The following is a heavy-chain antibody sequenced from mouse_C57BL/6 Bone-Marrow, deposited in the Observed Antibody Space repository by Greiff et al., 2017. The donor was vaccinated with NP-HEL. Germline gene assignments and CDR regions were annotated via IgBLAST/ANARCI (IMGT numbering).Heavy chain of an antibody. CDR3: ASRIYYDYDGYFDV. Sequence: QVQLQQSGAELVMPGASVKLSCKASGYTFTSYWMHWVKQRPGQGLEWIGEIDPSDSYTNYNQKFKGKSTLTVDKSSSTAYMQLSSLTSEDSAVYYCASRIYYDYDGYFDVWGTGTTVTVSS. J-gene: IGHJ1*03. CDR2: IDPSDSYT. CDR1: GYTFTSYW. V-gene: IGHV1-69*01. D-gene: IGHD2-4*01.